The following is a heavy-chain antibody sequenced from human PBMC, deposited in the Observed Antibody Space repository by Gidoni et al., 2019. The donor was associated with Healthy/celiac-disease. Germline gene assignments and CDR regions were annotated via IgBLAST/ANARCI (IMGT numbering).Heavy chain of an antibody. CDR3: ARDRPIAVAGRHYFDY. V-gene: IGHV1-69*01. D-gene: IGHD6-19*01. CDR2: IIPIFGTA. Sequence: QVQLVQSGAEVKKPGSSVKVSCKASGGTFSSYAISWVRQAPGQGIEWMGGIIPIFGTANYAQKFQGRVTITADESTSTAYMELSSLRSEDTAVYYCARDRPIAVAGRHYFDYWGQGTLVTVSS. CDR1: GGTFSSYA. J-gene: IGHJ4*02.